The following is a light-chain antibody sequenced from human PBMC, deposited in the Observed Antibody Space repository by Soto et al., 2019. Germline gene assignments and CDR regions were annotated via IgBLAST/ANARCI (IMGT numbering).Light chain of an antibody. Sequence: EIVLTQSPATLSLSPGERATFSCRASQSVSSDLVWYQQKPGQAPRLLIYDASNRATGIPARFSGSGSGTDFTLTISSLEPEDFAVYYCQQRSNWPTLTFGGGTKVEIK. CDR2: DAS. CDR1: QSVSSD. CDR3: QQRSNWPTLT. J-gene: IGKJ4*01. V-gene: IGKV3-11*01.